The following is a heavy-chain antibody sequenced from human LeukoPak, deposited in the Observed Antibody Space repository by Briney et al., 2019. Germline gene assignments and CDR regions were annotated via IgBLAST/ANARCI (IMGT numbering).Heavy chain of an antibody. CDR1: GFTFSTYS. CDR2: ITGDGGVI. J-gene: IGHJ4*02. Sequence: GGSLRLSCAGSGFTFSTYSMDWVRQVPGKGLEWVAGITGDGGVIRYADSVKGRFTTSRDNAKNTLYLQMNSLRVEDTAVYYCAKDRVPDGMWEIDSWGQGAPVTVSS. D-gene: IGHD1-26*01. V-gene: IGHV3-23*01. CDR3: AKDRVPDGMWEIDS.